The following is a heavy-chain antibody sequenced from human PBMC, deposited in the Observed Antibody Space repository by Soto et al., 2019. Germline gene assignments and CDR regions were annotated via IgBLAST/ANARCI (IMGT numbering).Heavy chain of an antibody. V-gene: IGHV4-59*01. D-gene: IGHD6-13*01. J-gene: IGHJ4*02. CDR1: GGXISGYY. CDR3: ARGSAAGTKSPFDY. CDR2: IHYSGST. Sequence: VXLXXXGPGLVKPSETLSLTCTVSGGXISGYYWSWIXQSPGKGLEWIGYIHYSGSTNYNPSLKSRVTISVDTSKNQLSLKLSSVTAADTAVYYCARGSAAGTKSPFDYWGQGTLVTVSS.